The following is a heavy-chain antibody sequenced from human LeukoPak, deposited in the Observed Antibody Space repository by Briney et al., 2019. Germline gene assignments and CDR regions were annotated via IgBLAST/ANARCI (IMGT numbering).Heavy chain of an antibody. J-gene: IGHJ6*02. CDR3: ARVGCTGGSCLAYNYYAMDV. V-gene: IGHV3-33*01. CDR1: GFTFNTYG. Sequence: GESLRLSCAASGFTFNTYGMNWVRQAPGKGLEWVAIIWYDGSDKYYAESVKGRFTISRDNSKNTLYLQVNSLRAEDTAVYYCARVGCTGGSCLAYNYYAMDVWGQGTTVTVSS. CDR2: IWYDGSDK. D-gene: IGHD2-15*01.